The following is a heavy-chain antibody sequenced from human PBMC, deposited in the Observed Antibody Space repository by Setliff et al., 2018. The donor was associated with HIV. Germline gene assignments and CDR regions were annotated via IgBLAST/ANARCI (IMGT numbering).Heavy chain of an antibody. Sequence: PSETLSLTCNVSGGSISSGGYYWSWIRQHLGRGLEWIGYIYYNGNTYYNPSLKSRVTISGDTSQNQFSLEVTSVTAADTAVYYCARTYYYGSGSYYSQGYYFDYWGQGTLVTVSS. J-gene: IGHJ4*02. CDR3: ARTYYYGSGSYYSQGYYFDY. V-gene: IGHV4-31*03. CDR1: GGSISSGGYY. D-gene: IGHD3-10*01. CDR2: IYYNGNT.